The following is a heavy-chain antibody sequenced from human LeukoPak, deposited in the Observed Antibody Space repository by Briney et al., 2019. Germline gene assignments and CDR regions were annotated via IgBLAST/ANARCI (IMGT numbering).Heavy chain of an antibody. CDR2: IYYSGST. CDR3: ARQRIAVAGEVDY. Sequence: SETLSLTCTVSGGSISSSSYYWGWIRQPPGKGLEWIGSIYYSGSTYYNPSLKSRVAISVDTSKNQFSLKLSSVTAADTAVYYCARQRIAVAGEVDYWGQGTLVTVSS. J-gene: IGHJ4*02. CDR1: GGSISSSSYY. V-gene: IGHV4-39*01. D-gene: IGHD6-19*01.